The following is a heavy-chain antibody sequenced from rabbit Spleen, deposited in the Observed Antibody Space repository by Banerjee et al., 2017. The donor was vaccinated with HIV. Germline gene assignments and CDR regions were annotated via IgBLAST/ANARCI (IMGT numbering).Heavy chain of an antibody. CDR2: IAAGSGRFT. J-gene: IGHJ6*01. CDR1: GFSFSSTDY. Sequence: QSLEESGGDLVKPGASLTLICTASGFSFSSTDYMCWVPQAPGRGLEWIACIAAGSGRFTYYATWAKGRFTISKTSSTTVTLQMTSLTAADTATYFCARDTASSFSSYGMDLWGPGTLVTVS. V-gene: IGHV1S40*01. D-gene: IGHD8-1*01. CDR3: ARDTASSFSSYGMDL.